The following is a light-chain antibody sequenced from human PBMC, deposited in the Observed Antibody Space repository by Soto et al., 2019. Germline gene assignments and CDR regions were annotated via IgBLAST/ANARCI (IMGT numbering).Light chain of an antibody. Sequence: EIVMTQSPATLSVSPGERATLSCRASPSVSTYFAWYQQKPGQAPRLRIYGASTRATGIPARFRGGGSGTEFTLTISSLQSEDFAVYICQQYNDWPPRWTFGQGTKVEIK. J-gene: IGKJ1*01. CDR1: PSVSTY. V-gene: IGKV3-15*01. CDR2: GAS. CDR3: QQYNDWPPRWT.